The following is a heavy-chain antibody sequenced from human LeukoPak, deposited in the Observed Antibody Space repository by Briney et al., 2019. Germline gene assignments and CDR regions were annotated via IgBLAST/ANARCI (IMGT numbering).Heavy chain of an antibody. CDR3: AKGLYSNLLGFDY. J-gene: IGHJ4*02. CDR1: GFTFSSYS. Sequence: GSLRLSWVASGFTFSSYSMHWGRQTPGEGLGGVSSISSRSSHIYYADSVKGRFTISRDNAKNSLYLQMNSLRAEDMALYYCAKGLYSNLLGFDYCGQGTLVTVSS. V-gene: IGHV3-21*04. D-gene: IGHD4-11*01. CDR2: ISSRSSHI.